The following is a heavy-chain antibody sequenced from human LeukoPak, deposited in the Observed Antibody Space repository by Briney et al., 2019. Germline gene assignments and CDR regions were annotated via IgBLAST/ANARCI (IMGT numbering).Heavy chain of an antibody. CDR3: ARASYYYDSSGYVDY. J-gene: IGHJ4*02. D-gene: IGHD3-22*01. CDR1: GFTFSDYY. V-gene: IGHV3-30*03. Sequence: GGSLRLSCAASGFTFSDYYMSWIRQAPGKGLEWVAVISYDGSNKYYADSVKGRFTISRDNSKNTLYLQMNSLRAEDTAVYYCARASYYYDSSGYVDYWGQGTLVTVSS. CDR2: ISYDGSNK.